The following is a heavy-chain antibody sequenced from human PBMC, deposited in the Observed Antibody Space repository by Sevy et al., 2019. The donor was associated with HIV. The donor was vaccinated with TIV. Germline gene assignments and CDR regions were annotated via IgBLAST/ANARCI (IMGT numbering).Heavy chain of an antibody. J-gene: IGHJ4*02. CDR1: GFTFSSYA. V-gene: IGHV3-30-3*01. CDR3: AREDTAAN. CDR2: ISYDGSNK. D-gene: IGHD5-18*01. Sequence: GGSLRLSCAASGFTFSSYAMHWVRLAPDKGLEWVAVISYDGSNKYYADSVKGRFTISRDNSKNTLYLQMNSLRAEDMAVYYCAREDTAANWGQGTLVTVSS.